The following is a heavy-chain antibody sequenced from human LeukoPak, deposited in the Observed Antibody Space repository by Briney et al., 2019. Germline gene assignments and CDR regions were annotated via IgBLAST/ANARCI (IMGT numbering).Heavy chain of an antibody. Sequence: GGSLRLSCAASGFTFSTYAMHWVRQAPGKGLEWVAAISSDGNHKHFADSVKGRFTISRDNSKNTLFLQMNSLRSEDTAVYYCARDRLAPPGVYWFDPWGQGTLVTVSS. V-gene: IGHV3-30-3*01. CDR2: ISSDGNHK. D-gene: IGHD6-13*01. CDR1: GFTFSTYA. CDR3: ARDRLAPPGVYWFDP. J-gene: IGHJ5*02.